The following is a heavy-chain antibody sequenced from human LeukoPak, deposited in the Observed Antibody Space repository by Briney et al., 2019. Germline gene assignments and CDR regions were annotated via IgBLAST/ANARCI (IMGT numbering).Heavy chain of an antibody. V-gene: IGHV5-51*01. CDR3: ARLIPSSGRYYFDY. CDR1: GYSFSTYW. Sequence: GESLKISCKGSGYSFSTYWIAWVRQMPGKGLEWMGIIYPGDSHTRYSPSFQGQVTISADKSSSTAYLQWSGLKASDTAIYYCARLIPSSGRYYFDYWGQGTLVTVSS. J-gene: IGHJ4*02. D-gene: IGHD3-22*01. CDR2: IYPGDSHT.